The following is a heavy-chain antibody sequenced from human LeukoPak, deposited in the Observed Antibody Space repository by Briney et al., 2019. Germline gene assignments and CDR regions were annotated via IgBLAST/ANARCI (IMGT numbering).Heavy chain of an antibody. V-gene: IGHV3-23*01. J-gene: IGHJ4*02. D-gene: IGHD2-21*02. Sequence: GGSLRLSCAGSGFIFSSYAMNWVRQAPGKGLEWVSGISGSGGSTYYADSVKGRFTISRDNAKNTLYLQMNGLRAEDTAVYYCGKDNVNAYGGGDSYSINSWGQGTLVTVSS. CDR3: GKDNVNAYGGGDSYSINS. CDR1: GFIFSSYA. CDR2: ISGSGGST.